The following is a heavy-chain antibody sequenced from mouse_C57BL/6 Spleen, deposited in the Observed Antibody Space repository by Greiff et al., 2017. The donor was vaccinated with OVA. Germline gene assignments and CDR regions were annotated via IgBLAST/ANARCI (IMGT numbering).Heavy chain of an antibody. CDR3: ARELYYSNGYFDV. V-gene: IGHV1-5*01. CDR1: GYTFTSYW. J-gene: IGHJ1*03. D-gene: IGHD2-5*01. Sequence: EVKLQQSGTVLARPGASVKMSCKTSGYTFTSYWMHWVKQRPGQGLEWIGAIYPGNSDTSYNQKFKGKAKLTAVTSASTAYMELSSLTNEDSAVYYCARELYYSNGYFDVWGTGTTVTVSS. CDR2: IYPGNSDT.